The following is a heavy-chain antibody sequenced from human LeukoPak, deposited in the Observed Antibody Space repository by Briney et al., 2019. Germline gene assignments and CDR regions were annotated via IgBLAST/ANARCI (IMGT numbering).Heavy chain of an antibody. CDR1: GGSISSCIYS. CDR3: ATPTIRIWGTVDY. D-gene: IGHD3-16*01. Sequence: SETLSLTCTVSGGSISSCIYSWGWIRPPPGKGLVGIGSIYYCGRTHYNPSLKSRVTISVDTSKNQFSLKLSSVTAADTAVYYCATPTIRIWGTVDYWGQGTLVTVSS. J-gene: IGHJ4*02. V-gene: IGHV4-39*01. CDR2: IYYCGRT.